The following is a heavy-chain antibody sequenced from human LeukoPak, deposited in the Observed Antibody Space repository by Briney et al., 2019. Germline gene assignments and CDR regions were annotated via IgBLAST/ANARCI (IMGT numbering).Heavy chain of an antibody. Sequence: GGSLRLSCAASGFTFSSYAMHWVRQAPGKGLEWVAVISYDGSNKYYADSVKGRFTISRDSSKNTLYLQMNSLRAEDTAVYYCAKTGRSSWGFFDYCGQGTLVTVSS. CDR3: AKTGRSSWGFFDY. D-gene: IGHD6-13*01. J-gene: IGHJ4*02. CDR1: GFTFSSYA. V-gene: IGHV3-30-3*02. CDR2: ISYDGSNK.